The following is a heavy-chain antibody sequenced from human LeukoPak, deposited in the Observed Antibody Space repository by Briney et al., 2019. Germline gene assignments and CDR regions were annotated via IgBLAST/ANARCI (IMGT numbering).Heavy chain of an antibody. CDR3: ARVMRYYSSTSCYVPHYMDV. D-gene: IGHD2-2*01. Sequence: GASVKVSCKASGYTFTGYYMHWVRQAPGQGLEWMGWINPNSGGTNYAQKFQGRVTMTRDTSISTAYMELSRLRSDDTAVYYCARVMRYYSSTSCYVPHYMDVWGKGTTVTVSS. J-gene: IGHJ6*03. CDR1: GYTFTGYY. V-gene: IGHV1-2*02. CDR2: INPNSGGT.